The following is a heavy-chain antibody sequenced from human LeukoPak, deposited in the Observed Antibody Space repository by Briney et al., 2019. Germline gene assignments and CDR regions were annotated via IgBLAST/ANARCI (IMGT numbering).Heavy chain of an antibody. CDR3: ARDQGFPLARYLSRAPLTDPGLDY. V-gene: IGHV3-20*04. CDR1: GFTFDDYG. Sequence: GGSLRLSCAASGFTFDDYGMSWVRQAPGKGLEWVTGINWNGGSTGYADSVKGRFTISRDNAKNSLYLQMNSLRAEDTALYYCARDQGFPLARYLSRAPLTDPGLDYWGQGTLVTVSS. CDR2: INWNGGST. J-gene: IGHJ4*02. D-gene: IGHD2/OR15-2a*01.